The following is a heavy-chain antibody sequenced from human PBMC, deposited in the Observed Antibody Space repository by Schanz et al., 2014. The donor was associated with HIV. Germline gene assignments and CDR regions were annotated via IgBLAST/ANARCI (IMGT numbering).Heavy chain of an antibody. CDR2: ISSSGSTR. CDR1: GFSLNRYS. CDR3: ARDYSLAVADHWYLDL. J-gene: IGHJ2*01. Sequence: VQLVESGGGVVQPRRSLRLSCAASGFSLNRYSVNWVRQTPGKGLEWISYISSSGSTRHYADSMKGRFTISRDNAKNFVYLQMNSLRDEDTAVYYCARDYSLAVADHWYLDLWGRGTLVTVSS. V-gene: IGHV3-48*02. D-gene: IGHD6-19*01.